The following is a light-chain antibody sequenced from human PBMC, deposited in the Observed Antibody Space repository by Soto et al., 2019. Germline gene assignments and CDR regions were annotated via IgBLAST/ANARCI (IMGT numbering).Light chain of an antibody. CDR2: AAS. Sequence: AIRMTQSPSSLSASTGDRVTITCRASQGISSYLAWYQHKPGKAPKLLIYAASTLQSAVPSRFSGSGSGTDFTLTISSLQPEDFATYYCQQLNSYPITCGQGTRLEI. V-gene: IGKV1-8*01. CDR3: QQLNSYPIT. J-gene: IGKJ5*01. CDR1: QGISSY.